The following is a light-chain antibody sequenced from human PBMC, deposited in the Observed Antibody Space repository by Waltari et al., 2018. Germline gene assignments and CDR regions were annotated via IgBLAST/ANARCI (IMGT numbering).Light chain of an antibody. V-gene: IGLV2-23*01. J-gene: IGLJ1*01. CDR1: RNNIGSYNS. CDR2: EAN. Sequence: QSALTQPASVSAPPGQSITIPCTGARNNIGSYNSVSWYQQHPGKAPKLMSYEANQRPSGVSHRFSASRSGNTASRTISGLQAEDEADYYCCSYGGPSIYVFGNATRVTV. CDR3: CSYGGPSIYV.